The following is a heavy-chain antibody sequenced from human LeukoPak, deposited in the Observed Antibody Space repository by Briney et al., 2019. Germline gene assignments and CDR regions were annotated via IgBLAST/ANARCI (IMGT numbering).Heavy chain of an antibody. CDR2: IYYSGST. CDR3: ARHPYYDSSGFDAFDI. J-gene: IGHJ3*02. CDR1: GGSISSYY. D-gene: IGHD3-22*01. V-gene: IGHV4-59*08. Sequence: SGTLSLTCTVSGGSISSYYWSWIRQPPGKGLEWIGYIYYSGSTNYNPSLKSRVTISVDTSKNQFSLKLSSVTAADTAVYYCARHPYYDSSGFDAFDIWGQGTMVTVSS.